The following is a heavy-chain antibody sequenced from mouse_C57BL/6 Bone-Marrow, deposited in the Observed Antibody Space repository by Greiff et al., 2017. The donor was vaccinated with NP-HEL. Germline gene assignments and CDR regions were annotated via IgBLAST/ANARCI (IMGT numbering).Heavy chain of an antibody. V-gene: IGHV1-81*01. CDR1: GYTFTSYG. D-gene: IGHD4-1*01. J-gene: IGHJ4*01. Sequence: QVQLQQSGAELARPGASVKLSCKASGYTFTSYGISWVKQRTGQGLEWIGEIYPRSGNTYYNEKFKGKATLTADKSSSTAYMELRSLTSEDSAVYFCAREVTNWDVGYAMDYWGQGTSVTVSS. CDR3: AREVTNWDVGYAMDY. CDR2: IYPRSGNT.